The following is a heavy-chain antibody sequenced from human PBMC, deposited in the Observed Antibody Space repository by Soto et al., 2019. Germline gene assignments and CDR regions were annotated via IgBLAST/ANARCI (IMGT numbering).Heavy chain of an antibody. D-gene: IGHD5-12*01. V-gene: IGHV4-30-2*01. J-gene: IGHJ4*02. CDR1: GGSISSGGYS. CDR3: ARAADGYTRRYFDY. CDR2: IYHSGST. Sequence: SETLSLTCAVSGGSISSGGYSWSWIRQPPGKGLEWIGYIYHSGSTYYNPSLKSRVTISVDRSKNQFSLKLSSVTAADTAVYYCARAADGYTRRYFDYWGQGTLVTVSS.